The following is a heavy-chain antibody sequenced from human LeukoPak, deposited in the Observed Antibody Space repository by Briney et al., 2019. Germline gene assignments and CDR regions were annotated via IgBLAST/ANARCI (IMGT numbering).Heavy chain of an antibody. V-gene: IGHV4-34*01. CDR2: INHSGST. CDR3: ARQGSGYDPLIDY. Sequence: PSETLSLTCAVYGGSFSGYYWSWIRQPPGKGLEWIGEINHSGSTNYNPSLKSRVTISVDTSKNQFSLKLSFVTAADTAVYYCARQGSGYDPLIDYWGQGTLVTVSS. D-gene: IGHD5-12*01. CDR1: GGSFSGYY. J-gene: IGHJ4*02.